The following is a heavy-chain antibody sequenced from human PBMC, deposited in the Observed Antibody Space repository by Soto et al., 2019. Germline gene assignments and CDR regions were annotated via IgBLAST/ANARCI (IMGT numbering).Heavy chain of an antibody. V-gene: IGHV3-21*06. CDR1: GFTFSSYS. D-gene: IGHD3-10*01. CDR2: ISSSSTSI. Sequence: GGSLRLSCVASGFTFSSYSMNWVRQAPGKGLEWVSSISSSSTSIYYPDSVKGRFTVSRDNARSSVYLQMDSPRAEDTAVYYCARDRAKLDVWGQGTTVTVSS. CDR3: ARDRAKLDV. J-gene: IGHJ6*02.